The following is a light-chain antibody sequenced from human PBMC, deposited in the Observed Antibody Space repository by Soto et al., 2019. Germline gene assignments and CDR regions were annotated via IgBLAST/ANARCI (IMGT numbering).Light chain of an antibody. J-gene: IGLJ2*01. CDR3: GSYTNTNTLV. CDR2: EVS. Sequence: QSVLTQPASVSGSPGQSITNSCSGTSSDVGSFNLVSWYQQHPGKAPRLMIYEVSNRPSGVSDRFSGSKSGNTASLTISGLQAEDEADYYCGSYTNTNTLVFGGGTKLTVL. V-gene: IGLV2-14*02. CDR1: SSDVGSFNL.